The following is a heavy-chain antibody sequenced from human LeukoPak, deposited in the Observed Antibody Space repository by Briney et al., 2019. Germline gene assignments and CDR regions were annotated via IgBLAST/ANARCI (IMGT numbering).Heavy chain of an antibody. D-gene: IGHD3-22*01. J-gene: IGHJ4*02. V-gene: IGHV1-46*01. CDR1: GYTFTSYY. CDR3: ARAKGYWSYFDY. CDR2: INPSGGNT. Sequence: ASVKVSCKTSGYTFTSYYMHWVRQAPGQGLEWMGIINPSGGNTNYAQKFQGRVTMTRDTSPSTVYMELSSLRSEDTAVCYCARAKGYWSYFDYWGQGTLVTVSS.